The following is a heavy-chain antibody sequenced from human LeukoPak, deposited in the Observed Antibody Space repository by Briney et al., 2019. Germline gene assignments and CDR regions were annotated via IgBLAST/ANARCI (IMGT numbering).Heavy chain of an antibody. V-gene: IGHV4-39*01. D-gene: IGHD3-16*01. J-gene: IGHJ4*02. Sequence: SKTLSLTCTVSGGSISSSSYYWGWIRQPPGKGLEGIGIIYYTGSTYYNPSLKSRVTISEDTSRNQLPLKLSAVTAADTAVYYCARQTRSLVDYWGEGTLVTVSS. CDR2: IYYTGST. CDR3: ARQTRSLVDY. CDR1: GGSISSSSYY.